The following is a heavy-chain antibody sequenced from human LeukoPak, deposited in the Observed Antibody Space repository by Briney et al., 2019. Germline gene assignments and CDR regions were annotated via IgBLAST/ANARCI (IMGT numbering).Heavy chain of an antibody. CDR3: ARAFGGHDEWYYFDY. V-gene: IGHV1-69*06. CDR1: GGTFSSYA. CDR2: IIPIFGTA. D-gene: IGHD5-12*01. Sequence: SVKVSCKASGGTFSSYAISWVRQAPGQGLEWMGGIIPIFGTANYAQKFQGRVTITADKSTSTAYMELSSLRSEDTAVYYYARAFGGHDEWYYFDYWGQGTLVTVSS. J-gene: IGHJ4*02.